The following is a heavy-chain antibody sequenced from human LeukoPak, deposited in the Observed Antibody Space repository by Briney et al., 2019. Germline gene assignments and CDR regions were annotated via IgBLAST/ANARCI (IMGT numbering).Heavy chain of an antibody. V-gene: IGHV4-59*01. CDR3: ARDKRHSYGRYFDH. CDR1: GDSISTYH. Sequence: SETVSLTCSVSGDSISTYHWNWIRKPPGKGLEWIGYMQSTGNSKYNPSLRSRVTMFVDTSKNQVALILSSVTAADTAVYYRARDKRHSYGRYFDHWGQGALVTVSS. D-gene: IGHD5-18*01. CDR2: MQSTGNS. J-gene: IGHJ4*02.